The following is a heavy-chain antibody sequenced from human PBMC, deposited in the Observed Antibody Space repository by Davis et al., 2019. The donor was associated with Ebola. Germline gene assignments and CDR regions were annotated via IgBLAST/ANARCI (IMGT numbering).Heavy chain of an antibody. CDR1: GFTFSSYA. V-gene: IGHV3-30*04. J-gene: IGHJ6*02. D-gene: IGHD1-26*01. Sequence: PGGPLRLPCPASGFTFSSYAMHWVRQAPGKGLEWVAVISYDGSNKYYADSVKGRFTISRDNSKNTLYLQMNSLRAEDTAVYYCATRYRYGMDVWGQGTTVTVSS. CDR3: ATRYRYGMDV. CDR2: ISYDGSNK.